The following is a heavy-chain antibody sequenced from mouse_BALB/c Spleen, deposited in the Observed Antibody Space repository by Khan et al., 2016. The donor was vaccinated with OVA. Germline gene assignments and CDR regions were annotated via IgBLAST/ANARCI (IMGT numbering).Heavy chain of an antibody. Sequence: QVQLKQSGAELARPGASVKMSCKTSGYTFSSYTIHWIKLRPGQGLEWIGYINPNNGYTNYNQKFKDKATLTADKSSTTVYMQLSSLTSDDSAMYNCVRDGACNRIDGWFAYWGQGTLVTVSA. D-gene: IGHD2-14*01. CDR3: VRDGACNRIDGWFAY. CDR1: GYTFSSYT. CDR2: INPNNGYT. V-gene: IGHV1-4*01. J-gene: IGHJ3*01.